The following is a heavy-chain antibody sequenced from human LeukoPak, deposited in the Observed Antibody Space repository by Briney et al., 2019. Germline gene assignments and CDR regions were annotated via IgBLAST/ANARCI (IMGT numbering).Heavy chain of an antibody. D-gene: IGHD5-24*01. V-gene: IGHV4-38-2*01. CDR1: GYSISSGYY. J-gene: IGHJ4*02. CDR2: IYHSGST. CDR3: ARVIYGYWVDY. Sequence: SETLSLTCAVSGYSISSGYYWGWIRQPPGKGLEWIGSIYHSGSTYYNPSLKSRVTISVDTSKNQFSLKLSSVTAADTAVYYCARVIYGYWVDYWGQGTLATVSS.